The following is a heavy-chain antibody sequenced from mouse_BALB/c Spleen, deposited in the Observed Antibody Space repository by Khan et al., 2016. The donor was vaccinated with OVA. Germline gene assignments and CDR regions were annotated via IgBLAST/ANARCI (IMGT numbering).Heavy chain of an antibody. V-gene: IGHV3-2*02. Sequence: EVQLQESGPGLVKPSQSLSLTCTVTGYSITSNYAWNWIRQVPGNKLEWMGYISYSGSTKYNPSLKSRIPITRDTSKYHFFLQLNSVTTEYTATYYCARGNYYGYAMDYWGQGTSITVSS. D-gene: IGHD1-1*01. CDR1: GYSITSNYA. CDR2: ISYSGST. J-gene: IGHJ4*01. CDR3: ARGNYYGYAMDY.